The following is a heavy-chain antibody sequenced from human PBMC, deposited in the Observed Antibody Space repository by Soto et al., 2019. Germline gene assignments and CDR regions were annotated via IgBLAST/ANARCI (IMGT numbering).Heavy chain of an antibody. J-gene: IGHJ6*02. CDR3: ARDRGPAAMKNYHYYGMDV. CDR2: ISYDGSNK. Sequence: PGGSLRLSCAASGFTFSSYAMHWVRQAPGKGLEWVAVISYDGSNKYYADSVKGRFTISRDNSKNTLYLQMNSLRAEDTAVYYCARDRGPAAMKNYHYYGMDVWGQGTTVTVSS. D-gene: IGHD2-2*01. V-gene: IGHV3-30-3*01. CDR1: GFTFSSYA.